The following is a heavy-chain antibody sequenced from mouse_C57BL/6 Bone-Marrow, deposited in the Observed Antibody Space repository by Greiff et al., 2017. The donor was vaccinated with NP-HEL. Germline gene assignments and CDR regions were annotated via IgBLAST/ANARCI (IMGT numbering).Heavy chain of an antibody. CDR3: TREGNYDCAFDD. D-gene: IGHD2-4*01. V-gene: IGHV5-9-1*02. J-gene: IGHJ2*01. CDR1: GFTFSSYA. CDR2: ISSGGDYN. Sequence: EVKLMESGAGLVQPGGSLKLSCAASGFTFSSYAMSWVRQTPEKRLEWVAYISSGGDYNYYADTVKGRFTISRDNARNTLYLQMSSLKSENTAMYYCTREGNYDCAFDDWGQGTTLTVSS.